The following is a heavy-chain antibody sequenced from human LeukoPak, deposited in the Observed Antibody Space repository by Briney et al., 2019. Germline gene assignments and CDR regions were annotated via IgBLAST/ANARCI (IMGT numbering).Heavy chain of an antibody. CDR3: AKDGGGDYYDPYYFDY. CDR2: ISYDGSNK. CDR1: GFTFSSYG. Sequence: GRSLRLSCAASGFTFSSYGMHWVRQAPGKGLEWVAVISYDGSNKYYADSVKGRFTISRDNSKNTLYLQMNSLRAEDTAVYYCAKDGGGDYYDPYYFDYWGQGTLVTVSS. J-gene: IGHJ4*02. V-gene: IGHV3-30*18. D-gene: IGHD3-22*01.